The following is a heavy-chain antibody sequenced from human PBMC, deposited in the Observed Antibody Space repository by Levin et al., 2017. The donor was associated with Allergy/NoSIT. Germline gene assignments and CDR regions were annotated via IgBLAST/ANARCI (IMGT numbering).Heavy chain of an antibody. J-gene: IGHJ5*01. Sequence: SGPTLVKPTQTLTLTCTFSGFSLTTSGVGVAWIRQPPGKALEWLALVYWDDDKRHRPSLKNRHPITKDNSENQVLLTMTNMDPVDTATDYCAHLGTRVFVGMVLSSGWFDSCGQGTLVTVAS. D-gene: IGHD3-3*01. CDR1: GFSLTTSGVG. V-gene: IGHV2-5*02. CDR3: AHLGTRVFVGMVLSSGWFDS. CDR2: VYWDDDK.